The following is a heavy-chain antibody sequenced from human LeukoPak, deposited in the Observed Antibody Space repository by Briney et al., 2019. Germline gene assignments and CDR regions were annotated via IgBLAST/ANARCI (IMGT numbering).Heavy chain of an antibody. J-gene: IGHJ4*02. V-gene: IGHV3-33*01. D-gene: IGHD3-22*01. CDR2: IWYDGSNK. CDR3: ARDSRRGDTNYYDSSGPSYFDY. Sequence: GGSLRLSCAASGFTFTGYGMHWVRQAPGKGLQWVAVIWYDGSNKYYADSVKGRFTISRDNSKNTLYLQMNSLRAEDTAVYYCARDSRRGDTNYYDSSGPSYFDYWGQGTLVTVSS. CDR1: GFTFTGYG.